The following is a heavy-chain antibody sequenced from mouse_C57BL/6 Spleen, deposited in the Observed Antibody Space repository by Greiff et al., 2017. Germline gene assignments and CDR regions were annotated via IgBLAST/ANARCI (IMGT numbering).Heavy chain of an antibody. CDR1: GFTFSSYT. V-gene: IGHV5-9*01. CDR2: ISGGGGNT. D-gene: IGHD3-2*02. Sequence: EVQRVESGGGLVKPGGSLKLSCAASGFTFSSYTMSWVRQTPEKRLEWVATISGGGGNTYYPDSVKGRFTISRDNAKNTLYLQMSSLRSEDTALYYCARLLQLRLYYFDYWGQGTTLTVSS. J-gene: IGHJ2*01. CDR3: ARLLQLRLYYFDY.